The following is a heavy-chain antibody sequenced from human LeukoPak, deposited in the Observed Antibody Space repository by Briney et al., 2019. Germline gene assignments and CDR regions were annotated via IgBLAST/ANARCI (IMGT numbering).Heavy chain of an antibody. CDR2: ISGSGGST. D-gene: IGHD1-14*01. J-gene: IGHJ6*02. CDR3: AKTIVPTRNYDYYYGMDV. V-gene: IGHV3-23*01. CDR1: GFTFSSYA. Sequence: GGSLRLSCAASGFTFSSYAMSWVRQAPGKGLEWVSAISGSGGSTYYADSVKGRFTISRDNSKSTLYLQMNSLRAEDAAVYYCAKTIVPTRNYDYYYGMDVWGQGTTVSVSS.